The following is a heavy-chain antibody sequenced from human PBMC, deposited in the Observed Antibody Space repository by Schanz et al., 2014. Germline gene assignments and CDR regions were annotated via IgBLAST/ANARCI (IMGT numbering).Heavy chain of an antibody. Sequence: QVQLVQSGAEVKKPGSSVKVSCKASGGTFNSYTINWVRQAPGQGLEWMGIINLSGGSTNNAQKFQGRVTMTRNTSISTAYMELSSLRSEDTAVYYCARGRGCTGGSCYSWFDLWGQGTLVTVAS. CDR3: ARGRGCTGGSCYSWFDL. CDR1: GGTFNSYT. CDR2: INLSGGST. J-gene: IGHJ5*02. D-gene: IGHD2-15*01. V-gene: IGHV1-46*02.